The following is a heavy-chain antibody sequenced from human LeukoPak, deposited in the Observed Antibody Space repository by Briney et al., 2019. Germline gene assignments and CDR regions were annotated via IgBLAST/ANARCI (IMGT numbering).Heavy chain of an antibody. D-gene: IGHD5-12*01. Sequence: SETLSLTCTVSGVSISSSSYYWGWIRQPPGKGLEWIGSIYYSGSTYYNPSLKSRVTISVDTSKNQFSLKLSSVTAADTAVYYCASPLVATIRYWGQGTLVTVSS. CDR2: IYYSGST. V-gene: IGHV4-39*01. J-gene: IGHJ4*02. CDR3: ASPLVATIRY. CDR1: GVSISSSSYY.